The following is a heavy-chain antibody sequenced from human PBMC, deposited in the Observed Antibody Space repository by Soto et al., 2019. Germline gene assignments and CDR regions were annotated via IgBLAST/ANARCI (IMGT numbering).Heavy chain of an antibody. CDR1: GGTFSSYA. CDR3: ARGEIIAAAGIYYYYYGMDV. V-gene: IGHV1-69*13. Sequence: ASVKVSCKASGGTFSSYAISWVRQAPGQGLEWMGGIIPIFGTANYAQKFQGRVTITADESLSTAYMELSSLRSEETAVYYCARGEIIAAAGIYYYYYGMDVWGQGTTVTVSS. J-gene: IGHJ6*02. D-gene: IGHD6-13*01. CDR2: IIPIFGTA.